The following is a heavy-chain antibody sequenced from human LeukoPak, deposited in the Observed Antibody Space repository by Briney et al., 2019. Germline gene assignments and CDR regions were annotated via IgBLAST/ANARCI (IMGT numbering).Heavy chain of an antibody. Sequence: GASVKVSCKASGYTFTGYYMHWVRQAPGQGLDWMGWINPNSGGTNYAQKFQGRVTMTRDTSISTVYMELSRLRSDDTAVYYCARGRIAAAGFYYYYYGMDVWGQGTTVTVSS. D-gene: IGHD6-13*01. CDR3: ARGRIAAAGFYYYYYGMDV. CDR1: GYTFTGYY. J-gene: IGHJ6*02. V-gene: IGHV1-2*02. CDR2: INPNSGGT.